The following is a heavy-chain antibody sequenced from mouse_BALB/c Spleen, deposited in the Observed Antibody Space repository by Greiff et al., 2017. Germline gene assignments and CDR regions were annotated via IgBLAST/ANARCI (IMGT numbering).Heavy chain of an antibody. D-gene: IGHD1-2*01. Sequence: EVQVVESGGGLVQPGGSLRLSCATSGFTFSDFYMEWVRQPPGKRLEWIAASRNKANDYTTEYSASLKGRFIVSRDTSQSILYLQMNALRAEDTTIYYCARDAKGGRYYGYGDMDYWGQGTSVTVSS. CDR1: GFTFSDFY. CDR3: ARDAKGGRYYGYGDMDY. CDR2: SRNKANDYTT. V-gene: IGHV7-1*02. J-gene: IGHJ4*01.